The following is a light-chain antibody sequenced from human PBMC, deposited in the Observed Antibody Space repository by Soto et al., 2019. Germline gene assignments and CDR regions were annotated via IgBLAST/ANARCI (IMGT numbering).Light chain of an antibody. V-gene: IGKV1-5*01. CDR2: DAS. CDR3: QQYENYWT. Sequence: DIQMTQSPSTLSATAGDRVTITCRASQSISSWLAWYQHKPGKAPKLLIYDASNLDSGVPSRFSGSGSGTEFSLTISNLQPYGCATSYCQQYENYWTFGQGTKVDIK. CDR1: QSISSW. J-gene: IGKJ1*01.